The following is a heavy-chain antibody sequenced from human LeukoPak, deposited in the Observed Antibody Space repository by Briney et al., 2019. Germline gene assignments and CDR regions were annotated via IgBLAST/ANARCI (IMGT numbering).Heavy chain of an antibody. CDR2: ISAYNGNT. D-gene: IGHD4-11*01. Sequence: ASVKVFCKASGYTFTSYGISWVRQAPGQGLEWMGWISAYNGNTNYAQKLQGRITMTTDTSTSTAYMELRSLRSDDTAVYYCARGSQDSNHYYYYYMDVWGKGTTVTVSS. J-gene: IGHJ6*03. V-gene: IGHV1-18*01. CDR1: GYTFTSYG. CDR3: ARGSQDSNHYYYYYMDV.